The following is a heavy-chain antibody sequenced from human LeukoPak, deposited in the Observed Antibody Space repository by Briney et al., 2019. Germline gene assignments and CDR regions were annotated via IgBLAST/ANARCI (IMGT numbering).Heavy chain of an antibody. CDR1: GYTFTTYD. Sequence: ASVKVSCKASGYTFTTYDINWVRQATGQGLEWMGWMNPNSGNTGYAQKFQGRVTMTRNTSISTAYMELSSLRSEDTAVYYCARGGLYGSGSYDLFDYWGQGTLVTVSS. CDR2: MNPNSGNT. V-gene: IGHV1-8*02. CDR3: ARGGLYGSGSYDLFDY. D-gene: IGHD3-10*01. J-gene: IGHJ4*02.